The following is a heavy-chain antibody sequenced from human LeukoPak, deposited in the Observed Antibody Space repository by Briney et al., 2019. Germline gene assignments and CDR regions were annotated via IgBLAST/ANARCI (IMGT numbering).Heavy chain of an antibody. Sequence: SETLSLTCTVAGYSISSGYYWGWIRQPPGKGLEWIGSIYYSGTTHYNPSLESRVTISVDTSKNQFSLKLASVTAADTAIYYCAKGAGGFSYYNWFDPWGQGTLVTVSS. J-gene: IGHJ5*02. CDR1: GYSISSGYY. D-gene: IGHD5-18*01. CDR3: AKGAGGFSYYNWFDP. V-gene: IGHV4-38-2*02. CDR2: IYYSGTT.